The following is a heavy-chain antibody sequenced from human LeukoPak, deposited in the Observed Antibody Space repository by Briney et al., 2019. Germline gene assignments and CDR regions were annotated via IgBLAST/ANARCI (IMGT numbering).Heavy chain of an antibody. CDR3: ARGYSCSGGSCYFDN. V-gene: IGHV3-21*01. Sequence: PGGSLRLSCAASGFAFSSYSMNWVRQAPGKGLEWVSSISSGTYNIYYADSVKGRFTISRDNAKNSLYLQMNSLRAEDTAVYYCARGYSCSGGSCYFDNWGQGTLVTVSS. D-gene: IGHD2-15*01. CDR2: ISSGTYNI. J-gene: IGHJ4*02. CDR1: GFAFSSYS.